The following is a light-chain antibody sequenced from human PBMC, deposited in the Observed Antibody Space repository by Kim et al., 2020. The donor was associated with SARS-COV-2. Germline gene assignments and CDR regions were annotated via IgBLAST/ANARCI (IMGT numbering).Light chain of an antibody. V-gene: IGLV1-40*01. CDR2: ANS. CDR1: RSNIGAGYD. CDR3: QSYDSSLSTLV. Sequence: QRVTITCTGMRSNIGAGYDVHWYQQLPGTAPKLLIYANSNRPSGVPDRFSGSKSGTSASLAITGLQAEDEADYYCQSYDSSLSTLVFGGGTQLTVL. J-gene: IGLJ2*01.